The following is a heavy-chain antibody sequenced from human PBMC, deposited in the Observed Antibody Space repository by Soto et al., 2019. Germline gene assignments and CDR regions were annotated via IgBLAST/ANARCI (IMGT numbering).Heavy chain of an antibody. Sequence: GGSLRLSCAASGFTFSSYGMHWVRQAPGKGLEWVAVIWYDGSNKYYADSVKGRFTISRDNSKNTLYLQMNSLRAEDTAVYYCARQDRSWVTNLVDYWGQGTLVTVSS. CDR3: ARQDRSWVTNLVDY. CDR1: GFTFSSYG. D-gene: IGHD4-17*01. V-gene: IGHV3-33*01. CDR2: IWYDGSNK. J-gene: IGHJ4*02.